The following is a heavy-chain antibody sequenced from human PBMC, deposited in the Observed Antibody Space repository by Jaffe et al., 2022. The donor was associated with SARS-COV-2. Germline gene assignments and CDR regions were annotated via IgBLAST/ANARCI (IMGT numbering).Heavy chain of an antibody. D-gene: IGHD1-1*01. CDR2: ISSSSSYI. J-gene: IGHJ4*02. V-gene: IGHV3-21*01. CDR3: ARDLGASGTTDWVY. Sequence: EVQLVESGGGLVKPGGSLRLSCAASGFTFSSYSMNWVRQAPGKGLEWVSSISSSSSYIYYADSVKGRFTISRDNAKNSLYLQMNSLRAEDTAVYYCARDLGASGTTDWVYWGQGTLVTVSS. CDR1: GFTFSSYS.